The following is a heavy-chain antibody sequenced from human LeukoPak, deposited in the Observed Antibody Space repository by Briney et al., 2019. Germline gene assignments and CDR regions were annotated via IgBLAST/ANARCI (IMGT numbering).Heavy chain of an antibody. CDR2: IKQDGSEK. CDR1: GFTFSNAW. D-gene: IGHD6-19*01. Sequence: PGGSLRLSCAASGFTFSNAWMSWVRQAPGKGLEWVANIKQDGSEKYYVDSVKGRFTISRDNAKNSLYLQMNSLRAEDTAVYYCARERYSSGWYGSFDYWGQGTLVTVSS. V-gene: IGHV3-7*01. CDR3: ARERYSSGWYGSFDY. J-gene: IGHJ4*02.